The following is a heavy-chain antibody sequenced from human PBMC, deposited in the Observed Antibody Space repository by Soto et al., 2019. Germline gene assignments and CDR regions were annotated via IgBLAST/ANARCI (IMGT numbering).Heavy chain of an antibody. CDR3: AKERGVLDAFDI. D-gene: IGHD3-10*01. CDR2: ISSDGNNQ. Sequence: QVQLVESGGGVVQPGRSLRLSCAASGFTSSSFVIHWVRQAPGKGLEWLAVISSDGNNQYYADSVKGRFTISRDNSKNPLYLQVNRLKAEGTAVYFCAKERGVLDAFDIWGQGTMVTVSS. CDR1: GFTSSSFV. J-gene: IGHJ3*02. V-gene: IGHV3-30*18.